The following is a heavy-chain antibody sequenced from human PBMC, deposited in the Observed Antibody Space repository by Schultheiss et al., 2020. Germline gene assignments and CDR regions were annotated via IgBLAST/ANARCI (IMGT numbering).Heavy chain of an antibody. D-gene: IGHD6-13*01. Sequence: SETLSLTCTVSGGSISSYYWSWIRQPAGKGLEWIGRIYTSGSTNYNPSLKSRVTMSVDTSKNQFSLKLSSVTAADTAVYYCARDRAAAGRRSDAFDIWGQGTMV. CDR2: IYTSGST. J-gene: IGHJ3*02. CDR3: ARDRAAAGRRSDAFDI. V-gene: IGHV4-4*07. CDR1: GGSISSYY.